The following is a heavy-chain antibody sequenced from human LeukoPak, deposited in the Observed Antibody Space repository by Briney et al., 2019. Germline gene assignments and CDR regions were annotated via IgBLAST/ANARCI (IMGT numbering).Heavy chain of an antibody. J-gene: IGHJ5*02. CDR3: AKDAVAPQYYDILTGYYRFNWFDP. V-gene: IGHV3-23*01. Sequence: PGGSLRLSCAASGFTFSSYAMSWVRQAPGKGLEWVSAISGSGGSTYYADSVKGRFTISRDNSKNTRDLQMNSLRAEDTAVYYCAKDAVAPQYYDILTGYYRFNWFDPWGQGTLVTVSS. D-gene: IGHD3-9*01. CDR1: GFTFSSYA. CDR2: ISGSGGST.